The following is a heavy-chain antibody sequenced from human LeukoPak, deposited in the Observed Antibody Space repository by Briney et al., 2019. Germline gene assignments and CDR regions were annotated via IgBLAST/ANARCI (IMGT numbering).Heavy chain of an antibody. J-gene: IGHJ6*02. D-gene: IGHD3-16*01. CDR2: ISYSGNI. CDR1: GGSISSSTYY. V-gene: IGHV4-39*07. Sequence: SETLSLTCTVSGGSISSSTYYWGWIRQPPGKGLEWIGSISYSGNIYYNPSLKSRVTISVDRSKNQFSLKLSSVTAADTAVYYCARGIIPMDVWGQGTTVTVSS. CDR3: ARGIIPMDV.